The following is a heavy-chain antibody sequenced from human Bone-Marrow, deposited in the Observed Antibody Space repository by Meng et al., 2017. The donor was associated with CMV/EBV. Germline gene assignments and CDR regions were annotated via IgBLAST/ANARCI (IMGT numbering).Heavy chain of an antibody. CDR1: GGSISSSSYY. V-gene: IGHV4-39*07. CDR3: AREVRKRWLQLHYFDY. Sequence: SETLSLTCTVSGGSISSSSYYWGWIRQPPGKGLEWIGSIYYSGSTYYNPSLKSRVTISVDTSKNQFSLKLSSVTAADTAVYYCAREVRKRWLQLHYFDYWGQGTLVTVSS. D-gene: IGHD5-24*01. CDR2: IYYSGST. J-gene: IGHJ4*02.